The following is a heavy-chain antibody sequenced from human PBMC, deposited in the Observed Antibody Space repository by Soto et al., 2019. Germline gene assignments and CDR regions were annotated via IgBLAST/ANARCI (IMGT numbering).Heavy chain of an antibody. D-gene: IGHD4-17*01. CDR2: ISGSGGST. CDR3: AKDKASTVTASSFDY. J-gene: IGHJ4*02. CDR1: GFTFSSYA. Sequence: GGSLRLCCAASGFTFSSYAMSWVRQAPGKGLEWVSAISGSGGSTYYADSVKGRFTISRDNSKNTLYLQMNSLRAEDTAVYYCAKDKASTVTASSFDYWGKGTLVTVSS. V-gene: IGHV3-23*01.